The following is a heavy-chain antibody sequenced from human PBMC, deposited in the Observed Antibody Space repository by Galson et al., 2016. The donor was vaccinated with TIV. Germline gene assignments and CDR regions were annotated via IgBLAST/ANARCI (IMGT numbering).Heavy chain of an antibody. CDR3: ARANYDFWSTSFAHWFDS. CDR2: IYTNVNA. D-gene: IGHD3-3*01. J-gene: IGHJ5*01. Sequence: TLSLTCTVSGGSISSGIHHWNWIRQPAGEGLEWIGRIYTNVNANYNPSLASRVTFSIDTSKNQFSLKLFSVNAADTAVYYCARANYDFWSTSFAHWFDSWGQGTLVTVSS. CDR1: GGSISSGIHH. V-gene: IGHV4-61*02.